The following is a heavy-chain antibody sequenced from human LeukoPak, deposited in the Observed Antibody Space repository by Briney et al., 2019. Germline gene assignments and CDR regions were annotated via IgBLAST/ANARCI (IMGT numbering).Heavy chain of an antibody. Sequence: ASVKVSCKASGYTFTSYGISWVRQGPGHGLEWMGWISAYNGNTNYAQKLQGRVTMTTDTSTSTAFMELRSLRSDDTAVYYCASEGIGGNPDYWGQGTLVTVSS. J-gene: IGHJ4*02. D-gene: IGHD2-15*01. CDR3: ASEGIGGNPDY. V-gene: IGHV1-18*01. CDR2: ISAYNGNT. CDR1: GYTFTSYG.